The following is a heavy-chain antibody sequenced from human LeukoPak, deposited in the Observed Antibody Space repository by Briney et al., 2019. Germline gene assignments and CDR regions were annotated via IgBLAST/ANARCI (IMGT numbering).Heavy chain of an antibody. CDR2: ISYDGSNK. CDR1: GFTFSSYG. CDR3: AKDLIGVQQQPRDYYYYYGMDV. Sequence: PGGSLRLSCAASGFTFSSYGMHWVRQAPGKGLEWVAVISYDGSNKYYADSVKGRFTISRDNSKNTLYLQMNSLRAEDTAVYYCAKDLIGVQQQPRDYYYYYGMDVWGQGTTVTVSS. V-gene: IGHV3-30*18. J-gene: IGHJ6*02. D-gene: IGHD6-13*01.